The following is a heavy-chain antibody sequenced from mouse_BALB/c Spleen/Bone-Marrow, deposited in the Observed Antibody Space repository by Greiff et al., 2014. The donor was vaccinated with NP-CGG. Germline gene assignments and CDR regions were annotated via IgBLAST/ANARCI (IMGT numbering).Heavy chain of an antibody. CDR1: GSTFTNYT. V-gene: IGHV1-4*01. CDR2: INPSSGYT. J-gene: IGHJ4*01. D-gene: IGHD1-1*01. CDR3: ARGHYCSSYSAVDY. Sequence: VQLQQSGAELARPGASVQMSCKASGSTFTNYTMHWIKQRPGQGLEWIGYINPSSGYTNYNQKFKVKATLTADKSSSTAYMQLSSLTSEASAVYYCARGHYCSSYSAVDYWGQGTSVTVSS.